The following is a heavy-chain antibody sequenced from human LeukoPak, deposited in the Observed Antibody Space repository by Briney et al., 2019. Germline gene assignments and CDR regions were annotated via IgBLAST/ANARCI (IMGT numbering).Heavy chain of an antibody. CDR3: AREGRSGESFDY. J-gene: IGHJ4*02. Sequence: TSETLSLTCAVYGGSFSGYYWSWIRQPPGKGLEWIGEINHSGSTNYNPSLKSRVTISVDTSKNQFSLKLSSVTAADTAVYYCAREGRSGESFDYWGQGTLVTVSS. D-gene: IGHD3-10*01. V-gene: IGHV4-34*01. CDR2: INHSGST. CDR1: GGSFSGYY.